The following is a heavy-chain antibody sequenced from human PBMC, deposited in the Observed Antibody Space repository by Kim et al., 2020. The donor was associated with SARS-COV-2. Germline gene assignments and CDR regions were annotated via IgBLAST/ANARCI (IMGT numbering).Heavy chain of an antibody. Sequence: SETLSLTCAVYGGSFSGYYWICIRQPPGKGLEWIGEINHSGSTNYNPSLKSRVTISVDTSKNQFSLKLSSVTAADTAVYYCARAMVRGAKYCYYYYGMDVWGQGTTVTVSS. D-gene: IGHD3-10*01. V-gene: IGHV4-34*01. J-gene: IGHJ6*02. CDR1: GGSFSGYY. CDR2: INHSGST. CDR3: ARAMVRGAKYCYYYYGMDV.